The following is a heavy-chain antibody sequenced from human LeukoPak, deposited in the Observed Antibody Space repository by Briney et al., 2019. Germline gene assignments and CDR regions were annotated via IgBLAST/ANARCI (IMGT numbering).Heavy chain of an antibody. J-gene: IGHJ3*02. D-gene: IGHD4-11*01. CDR2: ISSSGSTI. CDR1: GFTFSDYY. V-gene: IGHV3-11*01. CDR3: ARPMTTVTTGGAFDI. Sequence: GGSLRLSCAASGFTFSDYYMSWIRQAPGKGLEWVSYISSSGSTIYYPDSVKGRFTISRDNAKNSLYLQMNSLRAEDTAVYYCARPMTTVTTGGAFDIWGQGTMVTVSS.